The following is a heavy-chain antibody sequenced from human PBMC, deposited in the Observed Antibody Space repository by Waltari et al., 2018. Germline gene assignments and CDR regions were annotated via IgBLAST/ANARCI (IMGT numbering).Heavy chain of an antibody. CDR1: GFTFSSYA. V-gene: IGHV3-23*01. CDR3: ARPLGDYVSQSVGDEYGMDV. J-gene: IGHJ6*02. CDR2: ISGSGGST. Sequence: EVQLLESGGGLVQPGGSLRLSCAASGFTFSSYAMSWVRQAPGKGLEWVSAISGSGGSTYYADSVKGRFTISRDKSKNTLYLQMNSLRAEDTAVYYCARPLGDYVSQSVGDEYGMDVWGQGTTVTVSS. D-gene: IGHD4-17*01.